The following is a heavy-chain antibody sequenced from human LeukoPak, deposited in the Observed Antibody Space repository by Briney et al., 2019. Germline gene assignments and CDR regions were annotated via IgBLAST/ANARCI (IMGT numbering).Heavy chain of an antibody. Sequence: GASVKVSCKASGYTFSDYYLHWVRQAPGQGLKWMGRVSTVSGGAAYAQKFRGRVTMTRDTSITTAYMELSSLRSDDSAMYYCARLSRGAVAGAPAGRNFDYWGQGTLVTVSS. V-gene: IGHV1-2*06. J-gene: IGHJ4*02. D-gene: IGHD6-13*01. CDR1: GYTFSDYY. CDR2: VSTVSGGA. CDR3: ARLSRGAVAGAPAGRNFDY.